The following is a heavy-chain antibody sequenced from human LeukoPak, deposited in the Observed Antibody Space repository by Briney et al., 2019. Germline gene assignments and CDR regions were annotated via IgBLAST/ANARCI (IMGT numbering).Heavy chain of an antibody. CDR3: ARNPYGNYYDSSGYFDY. V-gene: IGHV3-53*01. D-gene: IGHD3-22*01. CDR2: IYSCGST. CDR1: GFTVSSNY. Sequence: GGSLRLSCAASGFTVSSNYMSGVGQAPGKGLDWVSVIYSCGSTYYADSGKGGFTIHRDNSKNTLYLQMNSLRAEDTAVYYCARNPYGNYYDSSGYFDYWGHGTLVTVSS. J-gene: IGHJ4*01.